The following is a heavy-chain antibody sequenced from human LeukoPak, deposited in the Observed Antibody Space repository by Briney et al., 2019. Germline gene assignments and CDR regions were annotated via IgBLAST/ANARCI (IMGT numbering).Heavy chain of an antibody. CDR1: GFAFSSYS. D-gene: IGHD4-23*01. CDR2: ISGSGGST. Sequence: GGSLRLSCAASGFAFSSYSMNWVRQAPGKGLEWVSAISGSGGSTYYADSVKGRFTISRDNSKNTLYLQMNSLRAEDTAVYYCAKDGNPDSAFDIWGQGTMVTVSS. CDR3: AKDGNPDSAFDI. V-gene: IGHV3-23*01. J-gene: IGHJ3*02.